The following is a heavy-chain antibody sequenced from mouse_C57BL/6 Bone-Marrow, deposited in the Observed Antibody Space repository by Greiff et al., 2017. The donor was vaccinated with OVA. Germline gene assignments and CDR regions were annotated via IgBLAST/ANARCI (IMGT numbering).Heavy chain of an antibody. V-gene: IGHV5-17*01. CDR3: AILYYGRSYDYFDY. D-gene: IGHD1-1*01. J-gene: IGHJ2*01. Sequence: EVKLVEPGGGLVKPGGSLKLSCAASGFTFSDYGMHWVRQAPEQGLEWVAYISSGSSTIYYADTVKGRSTLSRDNAKNTLFLQMTSLRSEDTAMYYCAILYYGRSYDYFDYWGQGTTLTVSS. CDR2: ISSGSSTI. CDR1: GFTFSDYG.